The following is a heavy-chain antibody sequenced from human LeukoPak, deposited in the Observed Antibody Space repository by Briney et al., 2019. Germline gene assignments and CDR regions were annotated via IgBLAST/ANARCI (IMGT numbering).Heavy chain of an antibody. CDR1: GFTFSSYW. D-gene: IGHD3-10*01. J-gene: IGHJ6*02. Sequence: GGSLRLSCAASGFTFSSYWMHWVRQAPGKGLVWVSRINSDGSSTSYADSVKGRFTISRDNAKNTLYLQMNSLRAEDTAVYYCARAPGYYGSGSYRKYYGMDVWGQGTTVTVSS. CDR3: ARAPGYYGSGSYRKYYGMDV. CDR2: INSDGSST. V-gene: IGHV3-74*01.